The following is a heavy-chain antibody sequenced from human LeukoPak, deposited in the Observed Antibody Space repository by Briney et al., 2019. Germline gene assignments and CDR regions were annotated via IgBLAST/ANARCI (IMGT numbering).Heavy chain of an antibody. Sequence: GGSLILSCAAPEFTFSSYEMNWVRQAPGKGLEWVSYISSSCSTIYYADSVKGRFTISRDNAKNSLYLQMNSLRAEDTAVYFCFRQKTAYEILTGYDYWGQGTLVTVSS. CDR2: ISSSCSTI. V-gene: IGHV3-48*03. CDR3: FRQKTAYEILTGYDY. D-gene: IGHD3-9*01. CDR1: EFTFSSYE. J-gene: IGHJ4*02.